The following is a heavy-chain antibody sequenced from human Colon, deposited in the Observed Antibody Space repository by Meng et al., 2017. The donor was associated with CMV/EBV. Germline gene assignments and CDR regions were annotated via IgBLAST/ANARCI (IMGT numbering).Heavy chain of an antibody. CDR2: IYADGRST. J-gene: IGHJ4*02. D-gene: IGHD6-19*01. Sequence: GESLKISCAASGFTFSSYSMNWVRQAPGKGLEWISVIYADGRSTNYADSVKGRLTISRDNAQKTLYLQMNSLTAEDTALYYCTKEDSSGWYRTFESWGQGTLVTVSS. CDR1: GFTFSSYS. V-gene: IGHV3-23*03. CDR3: TKEDSSGWYRTFES.